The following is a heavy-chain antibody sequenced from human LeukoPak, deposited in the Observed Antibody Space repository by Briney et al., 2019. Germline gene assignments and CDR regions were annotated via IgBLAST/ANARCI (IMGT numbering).Heavy chain of an antibody. CDR3: ARHPGVYGSGSYYIPNWFDP. J-gene: IGHJ5*02. Sequence: SETLSLTCTVSGGSISSSSYYWGWIRQPPGKGLEWIGRIYYSGSTYYNPSLKSRVTISVDTSKNQFSLKLSSVTAADTAVYYCARHPGVYGSGSYYIPNWFDPWGQGTLVTVSS. CDR1: GGSISSSSYY. D-gene: IGHD3-10*01. CDR2: IYYSGST. V-gene: IGHV4-39*01.